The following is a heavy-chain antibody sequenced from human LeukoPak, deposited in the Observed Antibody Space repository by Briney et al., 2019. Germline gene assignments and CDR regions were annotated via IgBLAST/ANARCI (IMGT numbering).Heavy chain of an antibody. Sequence: GGSLRLSCAASGFTFSNAWMNWVRQAPGKGLEWVGRIKSKTDGGTTDYAAPVEGRFTISRDDSKNTLYLQMNSLKTEDTAVYYCTTDLGDYYDSSGYNFDYWGQGTLVTVSS. J-gene: IGHJ4*02. CDR2: IKSKTDGGTT. D-gene: IGHD3-22*01. CDR1: GFTFSNAW. V-gene: IGHV3-15*07. CDR3: TTDLGDYYDSSGYNFDY.